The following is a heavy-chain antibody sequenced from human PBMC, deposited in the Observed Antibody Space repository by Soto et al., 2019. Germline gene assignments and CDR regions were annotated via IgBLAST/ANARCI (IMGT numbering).Heavy chain of an antibody. J-gene: IGHJ2*01. Sequence: EVQLVESGGGLVQPGGSLRLSCAASGFTFSSYWMHWVRQAPGKGLVWVSRINSDGSSTSYADSVKGRFTISRDNAKNTLNLQMNRLRAEDTAVYYCARGGSLNWYFDLWGRGTRVTVSS. D-gene: IGHD1-26*01. V-gene: IGHV3-74*01. CDR1: GFTFSSYW. CDR3: ARGGSLNWYFDL. CDR2: INSDGSST.